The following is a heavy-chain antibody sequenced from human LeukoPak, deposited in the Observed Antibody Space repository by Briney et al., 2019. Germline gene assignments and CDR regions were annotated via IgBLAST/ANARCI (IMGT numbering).Heavy chain of an antibody. V-gene: IGHV1-8*01. CDR3: ARVMGSGLVVLAAIYGGLDAFDI. D-gene: IGHD2-15*01. CDR1: GYTFTSYD. Sequence: ASVKVSCKASGYTFTSYDINWVRQATGQGLEWMGWMNPNSGNTGYAQKFQGRVTMTRNTSISTAYMELSSLRSEDTAVYYCARVMGSGLVVLAAIYGGLDAFDILGQGTMATVSS. J-gene: IGHJ3*02. CDR2: MNPNSGNT.